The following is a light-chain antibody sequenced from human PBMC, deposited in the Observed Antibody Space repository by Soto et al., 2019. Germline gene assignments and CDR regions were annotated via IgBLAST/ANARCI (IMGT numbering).Light chain of an antibody. Sequence: EIVLTQSPDTLSLSPGERPTLSCRASQSVDNYLAWYQQRPGQAPTLXXYDASNGASGIPARFSGIESGTDFTLTISRLEPEDFAVYYCQQRSTGPPLSFGVGTKVEIK. J-gene: IGKJ4*01. CDR1: QSVDNY. V-gene: IGKV3-11*01. CDR2: DAS. CDR3: QQRSTGPPLS.